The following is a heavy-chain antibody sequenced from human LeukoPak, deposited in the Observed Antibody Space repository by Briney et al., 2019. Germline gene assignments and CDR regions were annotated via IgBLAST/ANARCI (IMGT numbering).Heavy chain of an antibody. CDR1: GYTFTSYD. Sequence: GASVKASCKASGYTFTSYDINWVRQATGQGLEWMGWMNPNSGNTGYAQKFQGRVTMTRNTSISTAYMELSSLRSEDTAVYYCARGPPYDFWSGYYTYLFRGGLYYMDVWGKGTTVTVSS. J-gene: IGHJ6*03. CDR2: MNPNSGNT. CDR3: ARGPPYDFWSGYYTYLFRGGLYYMDV. V-gene: IGHV1-8*01. D-gene: IGHD3-3*01.